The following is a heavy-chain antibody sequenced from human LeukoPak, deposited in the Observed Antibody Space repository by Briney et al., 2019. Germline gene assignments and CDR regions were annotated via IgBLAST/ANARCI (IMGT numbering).Heavy chain of an antibody. V-gene: IGHV4-59*01. Sequence: SETLSLTCAVYGGSFSGYYWSWIRQPPGKGLEWIGYIYYSGSTSYNPSLKSRVTISVDTSKNQFSLKLSSVTAADTAVYYCARDSLTGTTFAFDIWGQGTMVTVSS. CDR3: ARDSLTGTTFAFDI. J-gene: IGHJ3*02. CDR1: GGSFSGYY. D-gene: IGHD1-20*01. CDR2: IYYSGST.